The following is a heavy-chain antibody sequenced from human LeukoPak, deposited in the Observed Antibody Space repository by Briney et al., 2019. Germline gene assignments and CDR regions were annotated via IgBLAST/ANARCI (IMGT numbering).Heavy chain of an antibody. J-gene: IGHJ4*02. CDR2: ISDSGSLT. CDR1: GFAFSSQA. V-gene: IGHV3-23*01. CDR3: AKDARRTNGWYYFDY. D-gene: IGHD6-19*01. Sequence: GGSLRLSCSASGFAFSSQAMGWVRQAPGKGLEWASVISDSGSLTYYADSVKGRFTISRDNSKKTLFLQLNSLRAEDTAVYYCAKDARRTNGWYYFDYWGQGALVTVSS.